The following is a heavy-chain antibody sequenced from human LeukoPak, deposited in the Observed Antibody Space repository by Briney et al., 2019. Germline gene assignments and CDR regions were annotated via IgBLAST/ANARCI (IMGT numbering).Heavy chain of an antibody. J-gene: IGHJ4*02. CDR1: GGTFSSYA. CDR2: ISAYNGNT. V-gene: IGHV1-18*01. D-gene: IGHD3-10*01. CDR3: ARVVRTLYYFDY. Sequence: VKVSCKASGGTFSSYAISWVRQAPGQGLEWMGWISAYNGNTNYAQKLQGRVTMTTDTSTSTAYMELRSLRSDDTAVYYCARVVRTLYYFDYWGQGTLVTVSS.